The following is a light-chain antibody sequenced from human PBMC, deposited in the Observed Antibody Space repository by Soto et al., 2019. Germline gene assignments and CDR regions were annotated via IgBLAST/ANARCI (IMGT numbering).Light chain of an antibody. Sequence: QSVLTQPPSVSAAPGQTVTISCSGSSSNIGNNYVSWYQQLPGTAPKLLIYENNKRPSGIPDRFSGSKSGTSATLVITGLQTGDEADYYCGTWDSSLSALFGGGTKVTVL. V-gene: IGLV1-51*02. CDR2: ENN. CDR1: SSNIGNNY. CDR3: GTWDSSLSAL. J-gene: IGLJ2*01.